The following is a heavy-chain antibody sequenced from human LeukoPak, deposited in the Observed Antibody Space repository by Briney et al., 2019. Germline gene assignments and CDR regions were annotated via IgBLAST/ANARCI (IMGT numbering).Heavy chain of an antibody. Sequence: SETLSLTCAVYGGSFSGYYWSWIRQPPGKGLEWIGEINHSGSTNYNPSLKSRVTISVDTSKNQFSLKLSSETAADTAVYYCARGVTTIFGVVIMGNWFDPWGQGTLVTVSS. CDR2: INHSGST. D-gene: IGHD3-3*01. CDR1: GGSFSGYY. CDR3: ARGVTTIFGVVIMGNWFDP. V-gene: IGHV4-34*01. J-gene: IGHJ5*02.